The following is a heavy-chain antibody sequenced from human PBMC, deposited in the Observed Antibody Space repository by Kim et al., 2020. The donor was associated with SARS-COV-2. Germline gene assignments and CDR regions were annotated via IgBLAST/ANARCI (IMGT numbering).Heavy chain of an antibody. J-gene: IGHJ5*02. V-gene: IGHV4-39*01. CDR1: GGSISSSSYY. CDR3: ARRSIVVVPARGWFDP. Sequence: SETLSLTCTVSGGSISSSSYYWGWIRQPPGKGLEWIGSIYYSGSTYYNPSLKSRVTISVDTSKNQFSLKLSSVTAADTAVYYCARRSIVVVPARGWFDPWGQGTLVTVSS. CDR2: IYYSGST. D-gene: IGHD2-2*01.